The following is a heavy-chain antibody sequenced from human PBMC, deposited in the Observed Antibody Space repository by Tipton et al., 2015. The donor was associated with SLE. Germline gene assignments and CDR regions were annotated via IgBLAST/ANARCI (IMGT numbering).Heavy chain of an antibody. CDR1: GFTVSSNY. CDR2: IYSGGST. CDR3: ARSVAAGGYFDY. V-gene: IGHV3-53*01. Sequence: SLRLSCAASGFTVSSNYMSWVRQAPGKGLEWVSVIYSGGSTNYADSVKGRFTISRDNAKNSLYLQMNSLRAEDTAVYYCARSVAAGGYFDYWGQGTLVTVSS. D-gene: IGHD6-19*01. J-gene: IGHJ4*02.